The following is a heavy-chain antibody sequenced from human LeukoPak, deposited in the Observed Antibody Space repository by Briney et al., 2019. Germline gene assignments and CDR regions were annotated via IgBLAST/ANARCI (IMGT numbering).Heavy chain of an antibody. J-gene: IGHJ4*02. Sequence: ASVKVSCKASGYTFTSYHMHWVRQAPGQGLEWMGKINLSGGSTTYAQKFQGRVTMTRDTSTSTVYMELSSLRSEDMAVYYCARDYVDDIPMIKDYWGQGTLVTVSS. D-gene: IGHD2-8*01. CDR3: ARDYVDDIPMIKDY. CDR2: INLSGGST. CDR1: GYTFTSYH. V-gene: IGHV1-46*01.